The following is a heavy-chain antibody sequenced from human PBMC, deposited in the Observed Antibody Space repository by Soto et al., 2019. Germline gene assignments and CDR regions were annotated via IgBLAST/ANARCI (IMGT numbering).Heavy chain of an antibody. Sequence: QVQLVQSGAEVKKPGSSVKVSCKASGGTFSSYAISWVRQAPGQGLEWMGGIIPIFGTANYAQKFQGRVTITADEATRTDDRELSSLRSEDTAVYYCARDKSDCISTSCYTYSYCGMDVWGQGATVTVSS. D-gene: IGHD2-2*02. CDR2: IIPIFGTA. CDR1: GGTFSSYA. J-gene: IGHJ6*02. CDR3: ARDKSDCISTSCYTYSYCGMDV. V-gene: IGHV1-69*12.